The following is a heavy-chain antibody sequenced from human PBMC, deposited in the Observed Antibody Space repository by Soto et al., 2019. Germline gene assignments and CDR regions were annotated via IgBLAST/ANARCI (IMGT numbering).Heavy chain of an antibody. Sequence: GGSLRLSCAASGFTFSSYAMSWVRQAPGKGLEWVSAISGSGGSTYYADSVKGRFTISRDNSKNTLYLQMNSLRAEDTAVYYCAKDLVFSSSLDGDVWGKGTTVTVSS. CDR2: ISGSGGST. J-gene: IGHJ6*04. CDR1: GFTFSSYA. CDR3: AKDLVFSSSLDGDV. D-gene: IGHD6-6*01. V-gene: IGHV3-23*01.